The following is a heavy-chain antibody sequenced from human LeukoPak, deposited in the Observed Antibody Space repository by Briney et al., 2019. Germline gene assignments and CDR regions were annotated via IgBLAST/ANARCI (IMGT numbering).Heavy chain of an antibody. J-gene: IGHJ6*02. CDR2: IRSKAYGGTT. CDR3: TREEYKQYYYSIDV. V-gene: IGHV3-49*04. Sequence: GRSLRLSCTASGFTFGDYAMSWVRQAPGKGLEWVAFIRSKAYGGTTEYAASVKGRFTISRDDSKSIAYLQMNNLKTEDTAVYYCTREEYKQYYYSIDVWGQGTTGTVSS. D-gene: IGHD1-1*01. CDR1: GFTFGDYA.